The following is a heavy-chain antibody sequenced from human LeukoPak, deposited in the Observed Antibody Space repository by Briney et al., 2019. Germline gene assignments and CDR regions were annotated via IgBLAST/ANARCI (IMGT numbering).Heavy chain of an antibody. J-gene: IGHJ4*02. D-gene: IGHD6-19*01. CDR1: GYTFTTYY. V-gene: IGHV1-46*01. CDR2: INPRGGST. Sequence: ASVKVSCKASGYTFTTYYMHWLRQAPGQGPEWMGIINPRGGSTDYAQKFEGRVTMTSDTSTSTVYMELNDLTSEDTAVYYCARYYSGWYYFDYWGQGTLVTVSS. CDR3: ARYYSGWYYFDY.